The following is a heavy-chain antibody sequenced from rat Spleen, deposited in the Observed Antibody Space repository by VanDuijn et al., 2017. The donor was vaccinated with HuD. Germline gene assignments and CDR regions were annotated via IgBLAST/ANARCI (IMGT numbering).Heavy chain of an antibody. V-gene: IGHV4-2*01. CDR2: IXXXSSTI. D-gene: IGHD1-8*01. J-gene: IGHJ2*01. CDR3: ARGTTVAPYVMDA. CDR1: XFNXXXYW. Sequence: EVKLVESGGGLVQXGRSXXLSCAAXXFNXXXYWXXXVRXXPGXGXEWXXXIXXXSSTINYDPSLKHKFTISRDNAQNTLYLQMSKLGSEDTAIYYCARGTTVAPYVMDAWGQGVMVTVSS.